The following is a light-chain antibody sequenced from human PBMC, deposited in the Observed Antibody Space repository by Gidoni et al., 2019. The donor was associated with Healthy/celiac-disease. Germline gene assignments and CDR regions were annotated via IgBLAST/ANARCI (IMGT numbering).Light chain of an antibody. CDR1: SLSSYY. Sequence: SSVLTQDPAVSVAFGQTVRITCQGDSLSSYYASWYQQKPGQAPALVIYGNTNRPSGIPDRFSGSNSGNTASLTITGAQAEDEADYYCNSRESSGNPGVFGGGTKLTVL. CDR2: GNT. CDR3: NSRESSGNPGV. J-gene: IGLJ3*02. V-gene: IGLV3-19*01.